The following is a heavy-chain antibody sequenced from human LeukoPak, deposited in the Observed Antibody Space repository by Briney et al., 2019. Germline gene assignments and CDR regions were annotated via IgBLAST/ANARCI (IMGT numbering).Heavy chain of an antibody. J-gene: IGHJ4*02. CDR3: RYFLPHFDY. Sequence: PGGSLRLSCAASGLTSSNYAMNWVRQAPGKGLEWVSAISGSGGDTYYADSVKGRFTISRDNSKNTLYLQMNSLRAEDTAVYYCRYFLPHFDYWGQGTLVTVSS. D-gene: IGHD2/OR15-2a*01. CDR2: ISGSGGDT. V-gene: IGHV3-23*01. CDR1: GLTSSNYA.